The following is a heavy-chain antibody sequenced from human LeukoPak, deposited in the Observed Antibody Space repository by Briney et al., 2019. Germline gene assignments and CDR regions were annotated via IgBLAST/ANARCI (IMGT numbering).Heavy chain of an antibody. D-gene: IGHD6-13*01. CDR3: ARFSSSWYNWFDP. CDR2: IYYSGST. CDR1: GGSISSSSYY. V-gene: IGHV4-39*01. J-gene: IGHJ5*02. Sequence: ASETLSLTCTVSGGSISSSSYYWGWIRQPPGKGLEWIGSIYYSGSTYYSPSLKSRVTISVDTSKNQFSLKLSSVTAADTAVYYCARFSSSWYNWFDPWGQGTLVTVSS.